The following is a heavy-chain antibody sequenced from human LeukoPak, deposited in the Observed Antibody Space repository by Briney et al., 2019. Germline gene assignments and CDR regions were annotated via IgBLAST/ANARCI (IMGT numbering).Heavy chain of an antibody. CDR1: GGSISSYY. CDR3: ARQGYCSGGSCYRLDYYYYGMDV. D-gene: IGHD2-15*01. J-gene: IGHJ6*02. CDR2: IYYSGST. V-gene: IGHV4-59*01. Sequence: SETLSLTCTVSGGSISSYYWSLIRQPPGKGLEWIGYIYYSGSTNYNPSLKSRVTLSVDTSKNQFSLKLSSVTAADTAVYYCARQGYCSGGSCYRLDYYYYGMDVWGQGTTVTVSS.